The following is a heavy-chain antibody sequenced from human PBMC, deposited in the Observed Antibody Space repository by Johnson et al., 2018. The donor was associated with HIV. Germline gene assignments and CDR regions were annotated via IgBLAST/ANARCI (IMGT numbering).Heavy chain of an antibody. V-gene: IGHV3-66*01. CDR3: ARDLPSSGPDDVDAFDI. Sequence: VQLVESGGGLVQPGGSLRLSCAASGFTVSSNYMSWVRQAPGKGLEWVSVIYSGGSTYYADSVMGRFTISRDNSKNTLYLQMNSLRAEDTAVYSCARDLPSSGPDDVDAFDIWGQWTMVTVSS. D-gene: IGHD3-22*01. CDR2: IYSGGST. J-gene: IGHJ3*02. CDR1: GFTVSSNY.